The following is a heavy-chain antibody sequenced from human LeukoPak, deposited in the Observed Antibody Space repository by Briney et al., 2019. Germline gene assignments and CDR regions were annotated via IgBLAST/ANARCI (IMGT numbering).Heavy chain of an antibody. Sequence: PSQTLSLTCSVSGDSISSGSYYWSWIRQPAGKGLEWIGRIYINGGTNYHPPLKSRVTISVDTSRNQFSRKLSSVTAADTAVYYCARDGNDYGDYWGQGTLVTVSS. V-gene: IGHV4-61*02. J-gene: IGHJ4*02. CDR3: ARDGNDYGDY. D-gene: IGHD1-1*01. CDR2: IYINGGT. CDR1: GDSISSGSYY.